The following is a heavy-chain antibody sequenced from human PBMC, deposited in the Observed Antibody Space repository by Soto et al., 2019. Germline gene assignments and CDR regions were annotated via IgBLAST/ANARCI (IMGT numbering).Heavy chain of an antibody. J-gene: IGHJ4*02. V-gene: IGHV4-39*01. CDR1: GVSISSSYYY. CDR2: IHYSGST. Sequence: QLQLQESGPGLVKPSETLSLTCTVSGVSISSSYYYWGWIRQPPGKGLEWTGTIHYSGSTYYNPSLNSRIIISLVTSKNQFPLKLNSVTAADAAVYYCATFRGMTTATTERYFDYWGQGTLVTVSS. D-gene: IGHD4-17*01. CDR3: ATFRGMTTATTERYFDY.